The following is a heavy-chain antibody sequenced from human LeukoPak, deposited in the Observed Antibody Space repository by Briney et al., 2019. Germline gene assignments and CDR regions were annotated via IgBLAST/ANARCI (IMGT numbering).Heavy chain of an antibody. CDR3: ARNSGSGYYYYYMDV. J-gene: IGHJ6*03. D-gene: IGHD3-10*01. Sequence: GASVKVSCKASGGTFSSYAISWVRQAPGQGLEWMGGIIPILGTANYAQKFQGRVTITTDESTSTAYMELSSLRSEDTAVYYCARNSGSGYYYYYMDVWGKGTTVTVSS. CDR2: IIPILGTA. CDR1: GGTFSSYA. V-gene: IGHV1-69*05.